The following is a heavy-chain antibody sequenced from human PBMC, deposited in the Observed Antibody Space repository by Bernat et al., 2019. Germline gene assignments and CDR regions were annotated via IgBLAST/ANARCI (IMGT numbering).Heavy chain of an antibody. V-gene: IGHV3-7*01. CDR3: ARARYDFWGGFNNAFDV. CDR1: GFSFSSYW. CDR2: MKEDGSEK. Sequence: VQLVESGGGLVQPGGSLRLSCAVSGFSFSSYWMSWVRQAPGKGLEWVANMKEDGSEKYYVDSLKGRFTISRDNAKNSLYLQMNSLRAEDTAVYYCARARYDFWGGFNNAFDVWGQGTMVTVSS. D-gene: IGHD3/OR15-3a*01. J-gene: IGHJ3*01.